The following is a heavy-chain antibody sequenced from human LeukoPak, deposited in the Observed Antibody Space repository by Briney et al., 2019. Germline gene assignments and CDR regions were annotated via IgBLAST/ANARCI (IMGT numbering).Heavy chain of an antibody. D-gene: IGHD2-2*03. CDR1: GYNFTGHY. V-gene: IGHV1-2*02. CDR3: AREVLVYGLDV. J-gene: IGHJ6*04. Sequence: ASVKVSCKASGYNFTGHYVHWVRQAPGQGLEWMGWIDPRSGGTICTQKFQGRVTMTRDTAISTAYMELRRLKSDDTAVYYCAREVLVYGLDVWGNGTAVAVSA. CDR2: IDPRSGGT.